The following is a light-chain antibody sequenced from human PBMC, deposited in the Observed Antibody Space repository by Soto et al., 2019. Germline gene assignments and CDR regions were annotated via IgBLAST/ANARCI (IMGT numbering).Light chain of an antibody. CDR3: QQYNNWPPT. CDR1: QSVSSY. Sequence: EIVLTQSPATLSLSPGERATLSFWASQSVSSYLAWYQQKPGQAPRLFIYGASTRAIGIPARFSGSGSGTEFTLTLSSLQSEDFVVYYCQQYNNWPPTFGQVTRLAI. CDR2: GAS. J-gene: IGKJ5*01. V-gene: IGKV3-15*01.